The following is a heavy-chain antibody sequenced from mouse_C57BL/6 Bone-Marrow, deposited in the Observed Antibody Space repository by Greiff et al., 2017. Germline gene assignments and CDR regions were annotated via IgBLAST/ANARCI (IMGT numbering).Heavy chain of an antibody. CDR2: INPNNGGT. D-gene: IGHD1-1*01. CDR1: GYTFTDYY. V-gene: IGHV1-26*01. Sequence: VQLQQSGPELVKPGASVKISCKASGYTFTDYYMNWVKQSHGKSLEWIGDINPNNGGTSYNQKFKCKATLTVDKSSSTAYMELRSLTSEDSAVYYCARPYYAWFAYWGQGTLVTVSA. J-gene: IGHJ3*01. CDR3: ARPYYAWFAY.